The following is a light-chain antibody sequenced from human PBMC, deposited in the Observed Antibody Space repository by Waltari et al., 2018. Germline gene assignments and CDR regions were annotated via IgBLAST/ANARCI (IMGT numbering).Light chain of an antibody. CDR2: GVT. J-gene: IGLJ2*01. CDR1: NSDIANYDY. CDR3: SSYTSSRTS. V-gene: IGLV2-14*03. Sequence: QSALPQPAVVTGSPGQSITISCTGSNSDIANYDYVSWYQQHPGKAPQLLIHGVTHRPSGVSDRFSGSKSGNTASLTISGLQPEDEAVYVCSSYTSSRTSFGEGTRLTVL.